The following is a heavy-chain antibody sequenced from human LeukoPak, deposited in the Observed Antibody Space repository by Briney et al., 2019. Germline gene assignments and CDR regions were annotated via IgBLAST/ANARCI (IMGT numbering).Heavy chain of an antibody. CDR1: GFTFSSYS. CDR2: ISSSSSTI. V-gene: IGHV3-48*02. CDR3: ARGPRLWFGESYP. D-gene: IGHD3-10*01. J-gene: IGHJ5*02. Sequence: GGSLRLSCAASGFTFSSYSMNWVRQAPGKGLGWVSYISSSSSTIYYADSVKGRFTISRDNAKNSLYLQMNSLRDEDTAVYYCARGPRLWFGESYPWGQGTLVTVSS.